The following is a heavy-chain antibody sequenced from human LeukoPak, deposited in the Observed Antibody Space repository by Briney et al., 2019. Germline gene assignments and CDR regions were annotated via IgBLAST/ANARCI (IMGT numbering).Heavy chain of an antibody. CDR3: ARDSPAGP. J-gene: IGHJ5*02. CDR1: GGSITGYS. V-gene: IGHV4-4*07. D-gene: IGHD3-10*01. CDR2: VYISGNT. Sequence: SETLSLTCTVSGGSITGYSWSWIRQSAAKGLEWIGRVYISGNTNYNPSFKSRVTMSMDTSKNQFSLKMFFLTAADTAIYYCARDSPAGPWGQGTLVTVSS.